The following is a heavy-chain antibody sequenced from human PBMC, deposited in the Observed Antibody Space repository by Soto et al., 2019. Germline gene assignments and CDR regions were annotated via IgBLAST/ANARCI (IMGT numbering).Heavy chain of an antibody. CDR1: GLTLSHYW. V-gene: IGHV3-74*01. D-gene: IGHD6-25*01. J-gene: IGHJ4*02. Sequence: EVLLVESGGGLVQPGGSMRLACAASGLTLSHYWMHWVPQVPGKGLVWVAEISNDERNIRTSYADSVKGRFTVSRDDAKNTLYLQMNSLRGDDTAVYYCASLSAPDDFWGQGAQVTVSS. CDR3: ASLSAPDDF. CDR2: ISNDERNI.